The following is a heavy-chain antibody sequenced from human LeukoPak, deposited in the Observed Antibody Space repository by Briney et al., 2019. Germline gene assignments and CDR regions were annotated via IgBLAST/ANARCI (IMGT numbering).Heavy chain of an antibody. V-gene: IGHV3-23*01. CDR3: AKAITPSHYYHYYGMDV. CDR1: GFTFSSYA. CDR2: ICGSGGST. D-gene: IGHD4-23*01. J-gene: IGHJ6*02. Sequence: GGSLRLSCAASGFTFSSYAMSWVRQAPAKGLEWVSVICGSGGSTYYAGSVKRRFTISRDNSKNPLYLQMNSLRAEDTAVYYCAKAITPSHYYHYYGMDVWGQGTTVTVSS.